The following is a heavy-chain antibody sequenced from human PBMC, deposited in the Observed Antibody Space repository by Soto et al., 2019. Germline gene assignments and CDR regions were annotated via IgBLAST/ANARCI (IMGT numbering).Heavy chain of an antibody. D-gene: IGHD6-19*01. CDR3: AKGGRQWLVTSDFNY. Sequence: VQLVESGGGVVQPGRSLRLSCAASGFTFSDYAMHWVRQAPGKGLEWVAVVSHDGRNTHYADSVKGRFTISRDSSKNTVPLEMTSLRAEATAVYYCAKGGRQWLVTSDFNYWGQGDLVTVSS. J-gene: IGHJ4*02. CDR1: GFTFSDYA. CDR2: VSHDGRNT. V-gene: IGHV3-30*18.